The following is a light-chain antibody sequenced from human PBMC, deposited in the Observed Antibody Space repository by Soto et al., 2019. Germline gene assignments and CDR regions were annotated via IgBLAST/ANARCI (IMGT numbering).Light chain of an antibody. V-gene: IGKV1-39*01. CDR2: AAS. CDR1: QSISSY. CDR3: QQSYSTPWT. Sequence: IQMTQSPSSLSASVGDRVTITCRASQSISSYLHWYQQKPGKAPKLLIYAASSLQSWVPLRFSGSGSGTDFTLTISSRQPEDFATYYCQQSYSTPWTFGQGSMV. J-gene: IGKJ1*01.